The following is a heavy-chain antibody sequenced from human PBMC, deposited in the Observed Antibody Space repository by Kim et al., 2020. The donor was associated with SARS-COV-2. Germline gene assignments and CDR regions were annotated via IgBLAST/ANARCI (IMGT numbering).Heavy chain of an antibody. CDR2: IYTSGST. D-gene: IGHD2-15*01. V-gene: IGHV4-61*02. Sequence: SETLSLTCTVSGGSISSGSYYWSWIRQPAGKGLEWIGRIYTSGSTNYNPSLKSRVTISVDTSKNQFSLKLNSVTAADTAVYYCARTRRYCSGGSCGGFGYWGPGTLVTVSS. J-gene: IGHJ4*01. CDR3: ARTRRYCSGGSCGGFGY. CDR1: GGSISSGSYY.